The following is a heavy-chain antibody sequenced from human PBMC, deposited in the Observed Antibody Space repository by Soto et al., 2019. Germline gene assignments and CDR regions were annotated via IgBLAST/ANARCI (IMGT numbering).Heavy chain of an antibody. D-gene: IGHD6-13*01. Sequence: QVHLVQSGAEVKKPGSSVKVSCKAPGGTFSNHAINWVRQAPGQGLEWMGRIIPIFNTTNYAQKFQGRVTMTADESTITAYLQLSSLKHDDTAVDYCATRVAADGTFREDVFDIWGQGPLFTVSS. J-gene: IGHJ3*02. V-gene: IGHV1-69*12. CDR3: ATRVAADGTFREDVFDI. CDR1: GGTFSNHA. CDR2: IIPIFNTT.